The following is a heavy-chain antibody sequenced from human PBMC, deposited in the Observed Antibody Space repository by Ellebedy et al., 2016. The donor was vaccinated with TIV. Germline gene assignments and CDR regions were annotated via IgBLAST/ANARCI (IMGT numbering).Heavy chain of an antibody. CDR3: AISPGDYDSSGSYLGFDY. V-gene: IGHV3-23*01. Sequence: GESLKISCAASGFTFSSYAMSWVRQAPGKGLEWVSAISGSGGSTYYADSVKGRFTISRDNSKNSLYLQMNSLRTEDTALYYCAISPGDYDSSGSYLGFDYWGQGTLVTVSS. CDR2: ISGSGGST. CDR1: GFTFSSYA. J-gene: IGHJ4*02. D-gene: IGHD3-22*01.